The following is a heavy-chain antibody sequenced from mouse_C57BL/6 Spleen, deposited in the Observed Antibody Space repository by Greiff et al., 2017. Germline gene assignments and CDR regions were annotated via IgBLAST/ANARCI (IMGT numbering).Heavy chain of an antibody. CDR3: ARDGTGTGYFDY. Sequence: EVQLQESGPGLVKPSQSLSLTCSVTGYSITSGYYWNWIRQFPGNKLEWMGYISYDGSNNYNPSLKNRISITRDTSKHQFFLKLNSVTTEDTATYYCARDGTGTGYFDYWGQGTTLTVSS. J-gene: IGHJ2*01. CDR2: ISYDGSN. D-gene: IGHD4-1*01. V-gene: IGHV3-6*01. CDR1: GYSITSGYY.